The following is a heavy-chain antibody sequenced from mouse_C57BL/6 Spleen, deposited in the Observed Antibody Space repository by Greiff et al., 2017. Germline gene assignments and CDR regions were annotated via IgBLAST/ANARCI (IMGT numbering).Heavy chain of an antibody. D-gene: IGHD1-1*01. CDR2: IYPGDGDT. Sequence: VQLQQSGPELVKPGASVKISCKASGYAFSSSWMNWVKQRPGKGLEWIGRIYPGDGDTNYNGKFKGKATLTADKSSSTAYMQLSSLTSEDSAVYFCARETTEDYWGQGTTLTVSS. CDR1: GYAFSSSW. CDR3: ARETTEDY. J-gene: IGHJ2*01. V-gene: IGHV1-82*01.